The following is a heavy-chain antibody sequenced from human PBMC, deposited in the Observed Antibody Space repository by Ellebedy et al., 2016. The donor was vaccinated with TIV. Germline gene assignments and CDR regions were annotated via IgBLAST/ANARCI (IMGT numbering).Heavy chain of an antibody. V-gene: IGHV3-48*02. J-gene: IGHJ5*01. Sequence: GESLKISXAASGFTFSSYSMNWVRQAPGKGLEWVSYISSSSSTIYYADSVKGRFTISRDNAKNSLYLQMNSLRDEDTAVYYCARVPWDSSSWYRIDSWGQGTLVTVSS. CDR2: ISSSSSTI. CDR1: GFTFSSYS. D-gene: IGHD6-13*01. CDR3: ARVPWDSSSWYRIDS.